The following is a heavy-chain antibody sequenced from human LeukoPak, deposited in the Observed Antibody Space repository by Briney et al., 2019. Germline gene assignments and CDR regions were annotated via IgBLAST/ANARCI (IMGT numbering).Heavy chain of an antibody. D-gene: IGHD4-17*01. CDR3: AKDKVGDGDYAYYFDY. J-gene: IGHJ4*02. CDR1: GFTFSSYA. V-gene: IGHV3-23*01. Sequence: GGSLRLSCAASGFTFSSYAMSWVRQAPRKGLEWVSAISGSGGSTYYADSVKGRFTISRDNSKNTLYLQMNSLRAEDTAVYYCAKDKVGDGDYAYYFDYSGQGTLVTVSS. CDR2: ISGSGGST.